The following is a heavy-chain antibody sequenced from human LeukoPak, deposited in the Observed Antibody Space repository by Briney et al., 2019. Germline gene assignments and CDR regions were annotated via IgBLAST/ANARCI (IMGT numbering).Heavy chain of an antibody. D-gene: IGHD3-10*01. CDR1: GFTFSSYG. Sequence: GGSLRLSCAASGFTFSSYGMHWVRQAPGKGLEWVAVISYDGSNKYYADSVEGRFTISRDNSKNTLYLQMNSLRAEDTAVYYCARVVYYGSGSLGGFDYWGQGTLVTVSS. CDR3: ARVVYYGSGSLGGFDY. CDR2: ISYDGSNK. J-gene: IGHJ4*02. V-gene: IGHV3-30*03.